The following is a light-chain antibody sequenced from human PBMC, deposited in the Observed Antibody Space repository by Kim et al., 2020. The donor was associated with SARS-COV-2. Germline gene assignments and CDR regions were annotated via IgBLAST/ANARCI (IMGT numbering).Light chain of an antibody. J-gene: IGKJ1*01. CDR1: QSVGSR. Sequence: SPGEGATLSCRASQSVGSRLAWYQHKPGQAPGFLIHDAANRATGIPAGISSSGAGTDFTLTISSLEPEDFAVYYCQQRSNWPPWTFGQGTKVDIK. V-gene: IGKV3-11*01. CDR3: QQRSNWPPWT. CDR2: DAA.